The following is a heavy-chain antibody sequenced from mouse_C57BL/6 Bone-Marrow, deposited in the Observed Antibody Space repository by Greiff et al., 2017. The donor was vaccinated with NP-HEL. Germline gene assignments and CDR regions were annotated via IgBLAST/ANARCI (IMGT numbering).Heavy chain of an antibody. CDR2: IDPENGDT. J-gene: IGHJ2*01. CDR1: GFNIKDDY. D-gene: IGHD1-2*01. CDR3: SWTLRHFDY. V-gene: IGHV14-4*01. Sequence: VQLQQSGAELVRPGASVKLSCTASGFNIKDDYMHWVKQRPEQGLEWIGWIDPENGDTEYASKFQGKATITADTSSNTAYLQLSSLTAEDTAVYYWSWTLRHFDYWGQGTTLTVSS.